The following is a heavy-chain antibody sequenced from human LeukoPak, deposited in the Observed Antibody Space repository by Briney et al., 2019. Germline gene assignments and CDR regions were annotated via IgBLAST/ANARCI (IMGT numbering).Heavy chain of an antibody. D-gene: IGHD2-15*01. V-gene: IGHV4-31*03. CDR3: ARTYCRGGTCYSWDY. CDR1: GDSISSGDYY. CDR2: INYSGTT. Sequence: PSQTLSLTCTVSGDSISSGDYYWSWARQHPGKGLEWIGYINYSGTTYYNPSLTSRVTISVDTSKNQFSLKLSSVTAADTAVYYCARTYCRGGTCYSWDYWGQGTLVTVSS. J-gene: IGHJ4*02.